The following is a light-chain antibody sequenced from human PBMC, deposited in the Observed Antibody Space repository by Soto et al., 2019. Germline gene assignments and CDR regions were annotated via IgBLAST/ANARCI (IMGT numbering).Light chain of an antibody. J-gene: IGKJ1*01. Sequence: DIVMTQSPDSLAVSLGERATINCRSSQSVLYSSSNKNYLAWYQQKPGQPPKLPIYWASTRESGVPDRFRGSGYGTDFTLTISSLQAEDVAVYYCQQYCSSPWTFGQGTKVEIK. CDR2: WAS. V-gene: IGKV4-1*01. CDR1: QSVLYSSSNKNY. CDR3: QQYCSSPWT.